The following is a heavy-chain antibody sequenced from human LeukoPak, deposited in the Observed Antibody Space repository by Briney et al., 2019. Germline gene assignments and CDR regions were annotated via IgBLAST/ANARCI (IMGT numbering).Heavy chain of an antibody. V-gene: IGHV4-4*07. CDR3: ARDLSSNWYSDYFDY. CDR1: GGSFSYY. CDR2: IYMRGNT. J-gene: IGHJ4*02. Sequence: SETLSLTCTVSGGSFSYYWSWIRQPAGKALEWIGRIYMRGNTNFNPSLKSRVTMSADPSKNQFSLKLSSVTAADTAVYYCARDLSSNWYSDYFDYWGQGTLVTVSS. D-gene: IGHD6-13*01.